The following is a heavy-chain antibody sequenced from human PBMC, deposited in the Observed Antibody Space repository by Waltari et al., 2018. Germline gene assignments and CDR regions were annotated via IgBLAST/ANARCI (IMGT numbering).Heavy chain of an antibody. CDR3: ARESRSTAGTDY. D-gene: IGHD2-2*01. Sequence: QEQLVQSAAEVKKPGSSVKVSCKTSRDTFSTYAITWVRQAPGQGLEGMGRIIPHHDISNYAQQVQGRITITADRSTSTAYMELSSLESEDTALYYCARESRSTAGTDYWGQGTLVTVSS. J-gene: IGHJ4*02. CDR2: IIPHHDIS. V-gene: IGHV1-69*09. CDR1: RDTFSTYA.